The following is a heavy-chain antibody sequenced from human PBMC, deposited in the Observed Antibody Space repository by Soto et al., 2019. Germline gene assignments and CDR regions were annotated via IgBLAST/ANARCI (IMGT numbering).Heavy chain of an antibody. CDR2: IIPIFGTA. D-gene: IGHD2-21*02. CDR1: GGTFSSYA. V-gene: IGHV1-69*13. CDR3: ARDGDGAYCRGDCYLDY. Sequence: ASVKVSCKASGGTFSSYAISWVRQAPGQGLEWMGGIIPIFGTANYAQKFQGRVTITADESTSTAYMELSSLRSEDTAVYYCARDGDGAYCRGDCYLDYWDQGTLVTVSS. J-gene: IGHJ4*02.